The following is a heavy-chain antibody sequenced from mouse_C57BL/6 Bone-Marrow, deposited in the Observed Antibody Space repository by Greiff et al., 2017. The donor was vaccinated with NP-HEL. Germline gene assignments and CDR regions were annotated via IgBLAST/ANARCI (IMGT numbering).Heavy chain of an antibody. D-gene: IGHD1-1*01. CDR2: IHPSDSDT. CDR3: AIDPSYYGFAY. CDR1: GYTFTSYW. J-gene: IGHJ3*01. V-gene: IGHV1-74*01. Sequence: QVQLKQPGAELVKPGASVKVSCKASGYTFTSYWMHWVKQRPGQGLEWIGRIHPSDSDTNYNQKFKGKATLTVDKSSSTAYLQLSSLTSEDSAVYYCAIDPSYYGFAYWGQGTLVTVAA.